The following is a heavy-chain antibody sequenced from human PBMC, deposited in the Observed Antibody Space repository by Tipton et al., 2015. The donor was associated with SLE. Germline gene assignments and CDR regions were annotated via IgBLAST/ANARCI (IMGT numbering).Heavy chain of an antibody. Sequence: SLRLSCAASGFSFSSYWMHWVRQAPGKRLVWVSRINSDGSSTSYADSVKGRFTISRDNAKNTLFLHMNSLRAEDTAVYYCAKELSYYYGIDYWGQGTLVTVSS. CDR3: AKELSYYYGIDY. D-gene: IGHD3-10*01. CDR2: INSDGSST. V-gene: IGHV3-74*01. CDR1: GFSFSSYW. J-gene: IGHJ4*02.